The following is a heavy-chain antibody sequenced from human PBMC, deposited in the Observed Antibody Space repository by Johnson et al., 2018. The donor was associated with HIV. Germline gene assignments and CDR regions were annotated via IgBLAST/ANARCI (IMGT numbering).Heavy chain of an antibody. CDR2: ISWNSGRL. V-gene: IGHV3-9*01. CDR1: GFTFDDYA. CDR3: AKGRRELLLPPDAFDF. D-gene: IGHD2-15*01. J-gene: IGHJ3*01. Sequence: QLVESEGGLVQPGRSLRLSCTVSGFTFDDYAMHWVRQAPGQGLEWVSGISWNSGRLDYADSVKGRFNISRDNSKNTLYLQMNSLRPQDTALYYCAKGRRELLLPPDAFDFWGQGTLVTVSS.